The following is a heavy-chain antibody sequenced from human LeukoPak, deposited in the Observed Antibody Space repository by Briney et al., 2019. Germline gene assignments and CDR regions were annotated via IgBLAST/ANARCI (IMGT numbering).Heavy chain of an antibody. Sequence: ASVKDSCKASGYTFTGYYIHWVRQAPGQGLEWMGWINPNSGGRNYAQKFQGRVTMTRDTSTTYMELSRLTSDDTAVYYCARAYSGYEAFDYWGQGTLVTVSP. CDR3: ARAYSGYEAFDY. V-gene: IGHV1-2*02. CDR1: GYTFTGYY. J-gene: IGHJ4*02. D-gene: IGHD5-12*01. CDR2: INPNSGGR.